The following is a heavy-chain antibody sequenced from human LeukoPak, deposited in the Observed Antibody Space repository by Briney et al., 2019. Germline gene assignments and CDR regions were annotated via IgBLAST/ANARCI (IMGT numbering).Heavy chain of an antibody. V-gene: IGHV3-53*01. CDR2: IYSGGST. CDR3: AIHVDIVATSLDY. CDR1: GFTVSSNY. D-gene: IGHD5-12*01. Sequence: PGGSLRLTCAASGFTVSSNYMSWVRQAPGKGLEWVSVIYSGGSTYYADSVKGRFTISRDNSKNTLYLQMNSLRAEDTAVYYCAIHVDIVATSLDYWGQGTLVTVSS. J-gene: IGHJ4*02.